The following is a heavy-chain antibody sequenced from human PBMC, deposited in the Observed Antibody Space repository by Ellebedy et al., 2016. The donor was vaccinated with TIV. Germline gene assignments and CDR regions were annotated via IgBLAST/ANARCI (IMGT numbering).Heavy chain of an antibody. Sequence: GESLKISXAASGFTVSNNYMSWVRQAPGKGLEWVSLIYSGGSTSYAQKFQGRVTMTRDKSTSTVYMELSSLRSEDTAVYYCARVQLWPPSYFDYWGQGTLVTVSS. CDR3: ARVQLWPPSYFDY. CDR1: GFTVSNNY. J-gene: IGHJ4*02. V-gene: IGHV3-53*05. D-gene: IGHD5-18*01. CDR2: IYSGGST.